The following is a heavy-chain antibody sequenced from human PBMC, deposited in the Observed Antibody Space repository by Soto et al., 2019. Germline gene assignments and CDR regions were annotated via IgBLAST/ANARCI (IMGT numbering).Heavy chain of an antibody. CDR2: INAGNGNT. CDR1: GYPFTSYA. CDR3: AREAVDTGALGYYYGMDV. D-gene: IGHD5-18*01. V-gene: IGHV1-3*01. Sequence: ASVKVSCKASGYPFTSYAMHWVRQAPGQRLEWMGWINAGNGNTKYSQKFQGRVTITRDTSTSTVYMELSSLRSEDTAVYYCAREAVDTGALGYYYGMDVWGQGTTVTVSS. J-gene: IGHJ6*02.